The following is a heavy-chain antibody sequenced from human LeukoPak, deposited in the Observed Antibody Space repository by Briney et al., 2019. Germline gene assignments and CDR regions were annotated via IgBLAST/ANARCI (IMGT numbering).Heavy chain of an antibody. CDR1: GFTFTSYS. D-gene: IGHD1-26*01. CDR2: ISSHGNYI. V-gene: IGHV3-21*01. CDR3: ARDGQWDLTYYLDY. J-gene: IGHJ4*02. Sequence: GGSLRLSCAGSGFTFTSYSLNWVRQAPGKGLELVSCISSHGNYICYADSVKGRFTVSRDDATNSVFLQMNSLRAEDTGIYYCARDGQWDLTYYLDYWGQGILVTVSS.